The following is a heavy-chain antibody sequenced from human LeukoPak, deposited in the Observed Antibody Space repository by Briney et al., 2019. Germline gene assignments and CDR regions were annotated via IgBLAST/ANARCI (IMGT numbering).Heavy chain of an antibody. V-gene: IGHV4-30-4*08. Sequence: SQTLSLTCTVSGGSISSGDYYWSWIRQPPGKGLEWIGYIYYSGSTYYNPSLKSRVTISVDTSKNQFSLKLSSVTAADTAVYYCARDAPYCGSTSCGFDPWGQGTLVTVSS. D-gene: IGHD2-2*01. CDR2: IYYSGST. CDR1: GGSISSGDYY. J-gene: IGHJ5*02. CDR3: ARDAPYCGSTSCGFDP.